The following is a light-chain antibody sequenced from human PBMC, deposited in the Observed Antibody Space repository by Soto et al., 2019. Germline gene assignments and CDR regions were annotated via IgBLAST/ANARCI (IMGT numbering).Light chain of an antibody. V-gene: IGKV3-20*01. J-gene: IGKJ2*01. Sequence: EIVLTQSPGTLSLSPGERATLSCRASQSVDSTYLAWYQQKPCQAPRLLIFATSSRAAGVPDRFSGSGSGTEFPLTISRREHEDFAVYYCQQYDTSPPLYTFGQGTKLDIK. CDR1: QSVDSTY. CDR2: ATS. CDR3: QQYDTSPPLYT.